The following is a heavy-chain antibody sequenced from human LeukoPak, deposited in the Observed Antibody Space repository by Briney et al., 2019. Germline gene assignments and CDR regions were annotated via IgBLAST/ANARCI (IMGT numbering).Heavy chain of an antibody. CDR3: ARAGRAYDSSGYVDY. CDR2: ISSSGSTI. J-gene: IGHJ4*02. CDR1: GFTFSSYS. V-gene: IGHV3-48*04. D-gene: IGHD3-22*01. Sequence: GGSLRLSCAASGFTFSSYSMNWVRQAPGKGLEWVSYISSSGSTIYYADSVKGRFTISRDNAKNSLYLQMNSLRAEDTAVYYCARAGRAYDSSGYVDYWGQGTLVTVSS.